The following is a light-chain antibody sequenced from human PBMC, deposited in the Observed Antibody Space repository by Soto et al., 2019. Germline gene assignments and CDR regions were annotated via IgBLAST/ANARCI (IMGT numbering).Light chain of an antibody. V-gene: IGKV3-15*01. J-gene: IGKJ5*01. Sequence: ETVMTQSRGKLSVSLGQRATLSCRSSQSVSIHLAWYQQKPGQAHRLLIYDTSTRATGIPARFSGSGCGTEFTLTISSLQSEDFAVYYCQQYSNWPTITGGQGTRLEIK. CDR1: QSVSIH. CDR3: QQYSNWPTIT. CDR2: DTS.